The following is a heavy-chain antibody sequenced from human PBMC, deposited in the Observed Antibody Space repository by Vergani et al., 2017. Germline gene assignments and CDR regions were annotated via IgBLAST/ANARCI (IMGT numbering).Heavy chain of an antibody. CDR2: ISDDGFNT. CDR1: GFTLSRYW. Sequence: EVQVVESGGGLVQPGGSLRLSCAATGFTLSRYWMHWVRQTPGKGFVWVARISDDGFNTNYADSVKGRFTISRDNSKNTLYLQMNSLRAEDTAVYYCARVAYGDLYYFDYWGQGTLVTVSS. D-gene: IGHD4-17*01. V-gene: IGHV3-74*01. J-gene: IGHJ4*02. CDR3: ARVAYGDLYYFDY.